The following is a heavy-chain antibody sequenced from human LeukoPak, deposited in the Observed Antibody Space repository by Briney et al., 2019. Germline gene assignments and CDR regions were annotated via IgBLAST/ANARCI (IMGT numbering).Heavy chain of an antibody. CDR3: ARGRGGGGSSNNWFDP. Sequence: SERRSLTWTVAGGSLSSFYWSWVRQPAGKGLEWIGYIYYSVTTNSHPSLKSRGTLSGDTSKNQFSLNLISVTAAAPAVYFCARGRGGGGSSNNWFDPWGQGTLVTVSS. D-gene: IGHD2-15*01. V-gene: IGHV4-59*01. CDR2: IYYSVTT. CDR1: GGSLSSFY. J-gene: IGHJ5*02.